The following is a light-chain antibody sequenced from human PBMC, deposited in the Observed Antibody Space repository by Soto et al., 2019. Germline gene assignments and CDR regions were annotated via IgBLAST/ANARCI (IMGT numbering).Light chain of an antibody. CDR1: QSIGSY. CDR2: DAS. V-gene: IGKV3-11*01. J-gene: IGKJ3*01. CDR3: QQRSTWPPFS. Sequence: EIVLTQSPATLSLSLGERATLSCRASQSIGSYLAWYQHKLGQPPRLLIYDASNRATGIPVRFSGSGSGTDFTLTISSLEPEDFAVYYCQQRSTWPPFSFGPGTKVHIK.